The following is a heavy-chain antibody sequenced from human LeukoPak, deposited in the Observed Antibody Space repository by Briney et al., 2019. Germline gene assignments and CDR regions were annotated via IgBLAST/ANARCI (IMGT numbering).Heavy chain of an antibody. Sequence: SETLSLTCAVSGGSISSYYWSWIRQPPGKGLEWVGYTHYSGSTDYNPSLKTRVTISVDTSKNQFSLKLSSVTAADTAVYYCARGAAGTVPFDYWGQGTLVTVSS. D-gene: IGHD6-13*01. V-gene: IGHV4-59*08. CDR1: GGSISSYY. J-gene: IGHJ4*02. CDR2: THYSGST. CDR3: ARGAAGTVPFDY.